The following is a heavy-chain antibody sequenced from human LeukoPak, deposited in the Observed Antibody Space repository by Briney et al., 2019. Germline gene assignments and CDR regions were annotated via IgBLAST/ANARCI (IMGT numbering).Heavy chain of an antibody. V-gene: IGHV1-2*02. CDR3: ARVACSSTSCYKALGYFDY. D-gene: IGHD2-2*02. CDR1: GYTFTGYY. CDR2: INPNSGGT. Sequence: GASVKVSCKASGYTFTGYYMHWVRQAPGQGLEWMGWINPNSGGTNYAQKFQGRVTMTRDTSISTAYMELSRLRSDDTAVYYCARVACSSTSCYKALGYFDYWGQGTLVTVSS. J-gene: IGHJ4*02.